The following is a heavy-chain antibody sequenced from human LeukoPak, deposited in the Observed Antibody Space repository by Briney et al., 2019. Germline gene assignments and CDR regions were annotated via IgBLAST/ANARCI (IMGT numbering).Heavy chain of an antibody. Sequence: GGSLGLSCAASGFTFSFYWMHWVRQAPGKGLVWVSRINSDGSSITYADSVKGRSTISRDNAKSTLFLQVNSLRAEDTAVYYCARQYHDSSGSRYFDFWGQGTLVTVSS. D-gene: IGHD3-22*01. CDR1: GFTFSFYW. CDR2: INSDGSSI. CDR3: ARQYHDSSGSRYFDF. J-gene: IGHJ4*02. V-gene: IGHV3-74*03.